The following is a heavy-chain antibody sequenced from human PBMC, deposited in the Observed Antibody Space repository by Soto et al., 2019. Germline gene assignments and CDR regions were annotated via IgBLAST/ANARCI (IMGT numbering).Heavy chain of an antibody. Sequence: GASVKVSCKASGYTFTSYDINWVRQATGQGLEWMGWMNPNSGNTGYAQKFQGRVTMTRNTSISTAYMELSSLRSEDTAVYYCARGTNLPYYSGSGMVDWLDPCGQGTLVTVSS. CDR2: MNPNSGNT. V-gene: IGHV1-8*01. D-gene: IGHD3-10*01. CDR1: GYTFTSYD. CDR3: ARGTNLPYYSGSGMVDWLDP. J-gene: IGHJ5*02.